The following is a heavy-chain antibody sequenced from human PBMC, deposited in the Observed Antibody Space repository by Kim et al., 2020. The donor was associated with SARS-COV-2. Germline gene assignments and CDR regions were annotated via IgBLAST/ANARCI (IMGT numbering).Heavy chain of an antibody. J-gene: IGHJ5*02. V-gene: IGHV4-34*01. Sequence: SETLSLTCAVYGGSFSGYYWSWIRQPPGKGLEWIGEINHSGSTNYNPSLKSRVTISVDTSKNQFSLKLSSVTAADTAVYYCARCYYGSGSYPRGWFDPWGQGTLVTVSS. CDR2: INHSGST. CDR1: GGSFSGYY. CDR3: ARCYYGSGSYPRGWFDP. D-gene: IGHD3-10*01.